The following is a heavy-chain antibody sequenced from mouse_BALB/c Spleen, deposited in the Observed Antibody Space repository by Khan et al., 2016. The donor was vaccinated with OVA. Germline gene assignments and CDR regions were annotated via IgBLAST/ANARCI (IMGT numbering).Heavy chain of an antibody. CDR3: ARHNFGPFAY. J-gene: IGHJ3*01. Sequence: EVELVESGGGLVKPGGSLKLSCAASGFTFSSYAMPWVRQTPEKRLEWVATINSDGTYTYYPDSVKERFTISRDNAKNTVYLQMSSLRSEYTAMYYCARHNFGPFAYWGQGTLVTVSA. CDR1: GFTFSSYA. D-gene: IGHD1-3*01. CDR2: INSDGTYT. V-gene: IGHV5-9-3*01.